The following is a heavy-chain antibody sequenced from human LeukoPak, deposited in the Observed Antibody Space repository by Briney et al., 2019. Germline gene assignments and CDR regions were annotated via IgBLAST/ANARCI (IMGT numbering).Heavy chain of an antibody. CDR1: GGTFSSYA. Sequence: SVKVSCKASGGTFSSYAISWVRQAPGQRLEWMGGIIPIFGTANYAQKFQGRVTITSDESTSTAYMELSSLRSEDTAVYYCARGLPVVPAAIPRGYYYYYGMDVWGKGTTVTVSS. CDR3: ARGLPVVPAAIPRGYYYYYGMDV. CDR2: IIPIFGTA. J-gene: IGHJ6*04. V-gene: IGHV1-69*13. D-gene: IGHD2-2*01.